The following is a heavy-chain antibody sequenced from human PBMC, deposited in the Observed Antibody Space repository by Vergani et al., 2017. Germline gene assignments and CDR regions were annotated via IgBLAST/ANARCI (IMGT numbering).Heavy chain of an antibody. J-gene: IGHJ4*02. V-gene: IGHV3-9*01. Sequence: EVQLVESGGGLVQPGRSLRLSCAASGFTFDDYAMHWVRQAPGKGLEWVSGISWNSGSIGYADSVKGRFTISRDNAKNSLYLQMNSLRAEDTALYYCAKEWIRYSSSWTPFDYWGQGTLVTVSS. CDR2: ISWNSGSI. D-gene: IGHD6-13*01. CDR1: GFTFDDYA. CDR3: AKEWIRYSSSWTPFDY.